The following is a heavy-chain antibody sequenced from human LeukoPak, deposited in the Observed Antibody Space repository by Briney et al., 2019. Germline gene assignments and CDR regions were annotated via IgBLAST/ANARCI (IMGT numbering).Heavy chain of an antibody. Sequence: GGSLRLSCAASGFTFSSYSMTWVRQAPGKGLEWVSSISSSSSYIYYADSVKGRFTISRDNAKNSLYLQMNSLRAEDTAVYYCARGPRITIFGVVRSNNWFDPWGQGTLVTVSS. CDR3: ARGPRITIFGVVRSNNWFDP. CDR2: ISSSSSYI. D-gene: IGHD3-3*01. V-gene: IGHV3-21*01. J-gene: IGHJ5*02. CDR1: GFTFSSYS.